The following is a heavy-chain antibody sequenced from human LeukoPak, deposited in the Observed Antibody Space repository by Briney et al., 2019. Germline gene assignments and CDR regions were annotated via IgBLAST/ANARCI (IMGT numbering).Heavy chain of an antibody. CDR3: ATPAAGPGAEYSLY. J-gene: IGHJ1*01. CDR1: GFTFSSFA. D-gene: IGHD6-13*01. V-gene: IGHV3-23*01. CDR2: ISGSGGST. Sequence: GGSLRLSCAASGFTFSSFAMSWVRQAPGKGLEWVSTISGSGGSTYYTDSVKGRFTISRDNAKNSLDLQMNSLKVEDTAVYYCATPAAGPGAEYSLYWGQGTLVIVSS.